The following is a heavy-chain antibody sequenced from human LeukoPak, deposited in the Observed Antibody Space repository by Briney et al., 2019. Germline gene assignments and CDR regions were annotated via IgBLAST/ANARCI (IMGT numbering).Heavy chain of an antibody. CDR3: ARGYEYSSSWYPPRYYGMDV. CDR2: INAGNGNT. V-gene: IGHV1-3*01. J-gene: IGHJ6*02. Sequence: VASVKVSCKASGYTFTSYAMHWVRQAPGQRLEWMGWINAGNGNTKYSQKFQGRVTITRDTSESTAYMELSSLRSEDTAVYYCARGYEYSSSWYPPRYYGMDVWSQGTTVTVSS. D-gene: IGHD6-13*01. CDR1: GYTFTSYA.